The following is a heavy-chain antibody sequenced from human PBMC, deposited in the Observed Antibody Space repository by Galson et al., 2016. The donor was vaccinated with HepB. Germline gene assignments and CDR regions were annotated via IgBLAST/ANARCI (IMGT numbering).Heavy chain of an antibody. Sequence: SLRLSCAASGFIFSSYGMHWVRQAPGKGLEWVALIAYDGSDKYYADSVKGRFTISRDNSKNTLFLQMNSLRAEDTAVYYCAKDLGGLEWIPCDWGQGTLVTVSS. CDR2: IAYDGSDK. J-gene: IGHJ4*02. CDR1: GFIFSSYG. V-gene: IGHV3-30*18. D-gene: IGHD3-3*01. CDR3: AKDLGGLEWIPCD.